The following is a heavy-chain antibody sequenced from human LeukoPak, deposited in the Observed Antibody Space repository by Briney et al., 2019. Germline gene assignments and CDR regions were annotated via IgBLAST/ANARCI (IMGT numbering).Heavy chain of an antibody. CDR1: GYTFTSYG. Sequence: ASVKVSCKASGYTFTSYGINWVRQAPGQGLEWVGWISGFSGNTKYAQKLQGRVTMTTDTSTRTAYMELRSLTSDDTAVYYCARGTVSGADYYYMDVWGKGTTVTVSS. CDR3: ARGTVSGADYYYMDV. D-gene: IGHD4-11*01. V-gene: IGHV1-18*01. J-gene: IGHJ6*03. CDR2: ISGFSGNT.